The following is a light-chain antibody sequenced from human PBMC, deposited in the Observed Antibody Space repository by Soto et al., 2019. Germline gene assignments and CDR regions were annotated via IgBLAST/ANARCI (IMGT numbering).Light chain of an antibody. Sequence: NFMLTQRHSVSESPGKTVTISCTGSSGSIASNYVQWYQQRPGSAPTTVIYEDNQRPSGVPDRFSGSIDSSSNSASLTISGLKTEDEVDYYCQSYDSSNHVVFGGGTKLTVL. CDR3: QSYDSSNHVV. J-gene: IGLJ2*01. V-gene: IGLV6-57*02. CDR2: EDN. CDR1: SGSIASNY.